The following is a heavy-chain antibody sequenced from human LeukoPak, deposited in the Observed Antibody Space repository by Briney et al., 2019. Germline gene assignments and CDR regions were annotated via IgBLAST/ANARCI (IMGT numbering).Heavy chain of an antibody. CDR1: EFTFSSYT. CDR2: ISSSSSYI. CDR3: ARGDYYMDV. J-gene: IGHJ6*03. V-gene: IGHV3-21*01. Sequence: TGGSLRLSCAASEFTFSSYTVNWVRQAPGKGLEWVSSISSSSSYIYYADSVKGRFTISRDNAKISLYLQMNSLRAEGTAVYYCARGDYYMDVWGKGTTVTVSS.